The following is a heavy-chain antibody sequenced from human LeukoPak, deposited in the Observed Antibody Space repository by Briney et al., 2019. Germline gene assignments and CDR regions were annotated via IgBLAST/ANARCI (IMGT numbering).Heavy chain of an antibody. J-gene: IGHJ5*02. CDR1: GFSVSNYY. D-gene: IGHD4-17*01. CDR3: ARGRAVTQDWHEFDP. CDR2: IRYSGET. Sequence: GGSLRLSCAGSGFSVSNYYMSWVRQAPGRGLGWVSFIRYSGETIYEASVKGRFTISRDNTKNTMYLQMNRLGVEDTSVYFCARGRAVTQDWHEFDPWGQGTLVTVSS. V-gene: IGHV3-66*02.